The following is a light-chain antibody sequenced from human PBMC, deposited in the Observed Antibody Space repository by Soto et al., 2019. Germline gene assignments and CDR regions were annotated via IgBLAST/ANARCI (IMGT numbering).Light chain of an antibody. CDR1: SSNIGAGYD. CDR3: QSSHSRLSGSEV. CDR2: GTS. Sequence: QLVLTQPPSVSGAPGQGVTLSCTGSSSNIGAGYDVHWYQQVPGTAPKLLIFGTSNRPSGVPDRFSGSNSGTSTSLAITGLQAVDEGDYYSQSSHSRLSGSEVFGGGTKVTAL. V-gene: IGLV1-40*01. J-gene: IGLJ3*02.